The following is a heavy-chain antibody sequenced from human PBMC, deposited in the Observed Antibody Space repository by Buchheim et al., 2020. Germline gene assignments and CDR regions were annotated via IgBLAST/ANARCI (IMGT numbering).Heavy chain of an antibody. J-gene: IGHJ4*02. CDR1: GFTFSSNW. Sequence: VQLVQSGGGLVQPGGSLRLSCVASGFTFSSNWMSWVRQAPGKGLEWVANIKQDGSEKYYVDSVKGRFTISRDNAKNSLYLQMNSLRAEDTAVYYCARAGSGYYGSGKYYYWGQGTL. D-gene: IGHD3-10*01. CDR3: ARAGSGYYGSGKYYY. CDR2: IKQDGSEK. V-gene: IGHV3-7*01.